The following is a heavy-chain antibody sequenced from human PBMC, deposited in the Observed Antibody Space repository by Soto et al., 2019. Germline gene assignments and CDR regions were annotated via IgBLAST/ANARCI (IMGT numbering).Heavy chain of an antibody. CDR3: ARDQILYGGNSFDS. CDR1: GFTLSSYG. V-gene: IGHV3-33*01. Sequence: QVQLVESGGGVVQPGRSLRLSCAASGFTLSSYGMHWVRQAPGKGLEWVAVIWHDDKYYVNSVKGRFTISRDNSKNTLYLQMSSLRAEDTAVYYFARDQILYGGNSFDSWGQGTLVTVSS. D-gene: IGHD2-15*01. CDR2: IWHDDK. J-gene: IGHJ4*02.